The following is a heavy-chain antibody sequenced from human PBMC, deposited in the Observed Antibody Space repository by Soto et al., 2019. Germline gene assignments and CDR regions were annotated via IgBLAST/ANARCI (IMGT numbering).Heavy chain of an antibody. J-gene: IGHJ4*02. D-gene: IGHD1-7*01. Sequence: QVQLQESGPGLVKPSGTLSLTCAVSGGSFTSNNWWTWVRQPPGQGLEWIGEIYRTGSTNSNPSLKSGVTISLDKSENLFSLKVTALTAADTAVYYCASRDPGTSVDYWGQGTLVTVSS. CDR2: IYRTGST. CDR3: ASRDPGTSVDY. CDR1: GGSFTSNNW. V-gene: IGHV4-4*02.